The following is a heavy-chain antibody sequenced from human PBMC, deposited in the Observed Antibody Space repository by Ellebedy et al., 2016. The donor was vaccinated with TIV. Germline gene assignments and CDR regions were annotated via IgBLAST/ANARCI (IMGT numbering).Heavy chain of an antibody. V-gene: IGHV1-69*13. CDR2: ILPLFRTT. CDR3: ARLIGYSNSWFDP. J-gene: IGHJ5*02. D-gene: IGHD4-11*01. CDR1: GGTFSSHA. Sequence: SVKVSCKASGGTFSSHAISWVRQAPGQGLEWMGEILPLFRTTKYAQKFQGRVTITADESTSTAYMELSSLRSEDTAVYYCARLIGYSNSWFDPWGQGTLVTVSS.